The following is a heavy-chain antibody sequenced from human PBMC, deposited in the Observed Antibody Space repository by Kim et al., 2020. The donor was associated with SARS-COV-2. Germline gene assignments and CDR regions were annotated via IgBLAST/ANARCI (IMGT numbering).Heavy chain of an antibody. J-gene: IGHJ4*02. CDR2: INAGNGNT. Sequence: ASVKVSCKASGYTFTSYAMHWVRQAPGQRLEWMGWINAGNGNTKYSQKFQGRVTITRDTSASTAYMELSSLRSEDTAVYYCARGFGGSYKFPFDYWGQGTLVTVSS. CDR3: ARGFGGSYKFPFDY. D-gene: IGHD1-26*01. CDR1: GYTFTSYA. V-gene: IGHV1-3*01.